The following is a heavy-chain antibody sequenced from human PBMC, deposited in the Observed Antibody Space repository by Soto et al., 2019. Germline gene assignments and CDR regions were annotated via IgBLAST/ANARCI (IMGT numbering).Heavy chain of an antibody. CDR3: ARGATVTQYDY. V-gene: IGHV4-61*01. CDR1: GVSVSSGSFY. CDR2: GSYSGTT. J-gene: IGHJ4*02. D-gene: IGHD4-17*01. Sequence: QVQLQESGPGLVKPSETLSLTCTVSGVSVSSGSFYWAWIRQPPGKGLEWIGFGSYSGTTNYKPSLKSRVTISVDTSRSQISLKVSSLNAADTAVYYCARGATVTQYDYWGQGTLVTVSS.